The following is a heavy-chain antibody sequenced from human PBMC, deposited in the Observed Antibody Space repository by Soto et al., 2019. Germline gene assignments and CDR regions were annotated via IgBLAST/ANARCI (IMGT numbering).Heavy chain of an antibody. V-gene: IGHV1-69*01. CDR2: IIPIFGTA. D-gene: IGHD6-6*01. CDR1: GGTFSSYA. J-gene: IGHJ4*02. CDR3: AGGSGYSSSSGLFDY. Sequence: QVQLVQSGAEVKKPGSSVKVSCKASGGTFSSYAISWVRQAPGQGLEWMGGIIPIFGTANYAQKFQGRVTINADESTSTAYIGLRSLRSEDKGVYFCAGGSGYSSSSGLFDYWGQGTLVTVSS.